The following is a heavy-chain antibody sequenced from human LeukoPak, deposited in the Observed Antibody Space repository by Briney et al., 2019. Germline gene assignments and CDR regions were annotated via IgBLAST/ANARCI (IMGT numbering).Heavy chain of an antibody. CDR2: IITIFGTA. Sequence: ASVTVSCKSSGGTFSSYAISWVRQPPGPGLEWMGGIITIFGTANYAQTFQGRVTITADEYTSTAYMELSSLRSEDTAVYCCAREYYYDSSGYYRTSDYWGQGTLVTVSS. J-gene: IGHJ4*02. V-gene: IGHV1-69*01. D-gene: IGHD3-22*01. CDR1: GGTFSSYA. CDR3: AREYYYDSSGYYRTSDY.